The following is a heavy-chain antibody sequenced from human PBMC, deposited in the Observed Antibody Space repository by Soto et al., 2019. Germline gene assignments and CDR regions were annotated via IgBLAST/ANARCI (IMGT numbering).Heavy chain of an antibody. Sequence: EASVKVSCKASGGTFSSYAISWVRQAPGQGLEWMGGIIPIFGTANYAQKFQGRVTITADESTSTAYMELSSLRSEDTAVYYCARARDYYDSSGYYPFYYYGMDVWGQGTTVTVSS. V-gene: IGHV1-69*13. J-gene: IGHJ6*02. D-gene: IGHD3-22*01. CDR2: IIPIFGTA. CDR1: GGTFSSYA. CDR3: ARARDYYDSSGYYPFYYYGMDV.